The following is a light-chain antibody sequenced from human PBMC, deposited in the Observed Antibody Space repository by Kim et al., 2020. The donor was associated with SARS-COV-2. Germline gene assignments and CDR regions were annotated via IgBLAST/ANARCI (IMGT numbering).Light chain of an antibody. Sequence: SVPIPCTGARSNLGAGYVIPWYQQLPGTAPKLLIYGNSNRPSGVPDRFSGSKSGTSASLAITGLQAEDEADYYCQSYDSSLSGYVFGTGTKVTVL. V-gene: IGLV1-40*01. CDR2: GNS. CDR3: QSYDSSLSGYV. J-gene: IGLJ1*01. CDR1: RSNLGAGYV.